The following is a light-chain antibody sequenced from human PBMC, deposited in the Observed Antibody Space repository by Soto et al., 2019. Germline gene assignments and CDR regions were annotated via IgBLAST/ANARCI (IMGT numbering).Light chain of an antibody. V-gene: IGKV1D-13*01. CDR3: QQFNNYPLIT. Sequence: AIQLTQSPSSLSASVGDRVTITCRASQGISSALAWYQQKPGKAPKLLIYDASSLESGVPSRFSGSGSGTDFTLTINSLQPEDFATYYCQQFNNYPLITFGQGTRLEIK. CDR2: DAS. J-gene: IGKJ5*01. CDR1: QGISSA.